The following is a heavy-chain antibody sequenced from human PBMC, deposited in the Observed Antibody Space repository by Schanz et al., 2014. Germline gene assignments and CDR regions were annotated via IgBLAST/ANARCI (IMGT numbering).Heavy chain of an antibody. Sequence: EVQLVESGGGLVRPGGSLRLSCAASGFTFSIYGMSWVRQAPGKGLEWVSYISNSGTTIYYADSVKGRFIISRDNSKNTLYLQVNSLRAEDTAVYYCAKHVRSLTGNDYWGQGTLVTVSS. J-gene: IGHJ4*02. CDR3: AKHVRSLTGNDY. CDR2: ISNSGTTI. V-gene: IGHV3-23*04. CDR1: GFTFSIYG. D-gene: IGHD3-9*01.